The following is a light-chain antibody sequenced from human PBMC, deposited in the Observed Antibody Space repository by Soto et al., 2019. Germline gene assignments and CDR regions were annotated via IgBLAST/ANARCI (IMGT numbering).Light chain of an antibody. CDR1: QSISSW. CDR2: DAS. CDR3: QQWT. Sequence: DTQMTQCPSTVSSSVGERVTITCRASQSISSWLAWYQQKPGKAPKLLIYDASSLESGVPSRFSGSGSGTEFTLTISSLQPDDFATYYCQQWTFGQGTKVDIK. V-gene: IGKV1-5*01. J-gene: IGKJ1*01.